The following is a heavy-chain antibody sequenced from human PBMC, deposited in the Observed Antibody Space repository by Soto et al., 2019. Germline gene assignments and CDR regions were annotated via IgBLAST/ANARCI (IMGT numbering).Heavy chain of an antibody. Sequence: SVKVSCEASGYTFTSYAMHWVRQAPGQRLERMGWINAGNGNTKYSQKFQGRVTITRDTSASTAYMELSSLRSEDTAVYYCARAGAQQWLTLSGYYYGMDVWGQGTTVTVSS. CDR3: ARAGAQQWLTLSGYYYGMDV. V-gene: IGHV1-3*01. J-gene: IGHJ6*02. CDR2: INAGNGNT. CDR1: GYTFTSYA. D-gene: IGHD6-19*01.